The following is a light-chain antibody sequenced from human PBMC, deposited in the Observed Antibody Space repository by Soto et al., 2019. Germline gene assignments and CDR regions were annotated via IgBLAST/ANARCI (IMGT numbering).Light chain of an antibody. CDR1: QGITYY. Sequence: DIQMTQSPSSLAASVGDRVTITCRASQGITYYLAWYQQKPGKVPKLLIYAASTLQSGVPSRFSAGGSGADFTLTISSLQPEDVATYYCQTYNSVPLTFGGGTEVEIK. CDR3: QTYNSVPLT. J-gene: IGKJ4*01. CDR2: AAS. V-gene: IGKV1-27*01.